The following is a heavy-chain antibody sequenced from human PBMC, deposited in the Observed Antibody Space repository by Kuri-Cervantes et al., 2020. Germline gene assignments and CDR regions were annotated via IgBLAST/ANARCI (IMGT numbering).Heavy chain of an antibody. CDR2: IYPGDSDT. CDR1: GYSFTSYW. D-gene: IGHD6-13*01. Sequence: GGSLRLSCKGSGYSFTSYWIGWVRQMPGKGLEWMGIIYPGDSDTRYSPSFQGQVTISADKSISTAYLQWSSLKASDTAMYYCARHVFLSSSAFGYWGQGTLVTVSS. J-gene: IGHJ4*02. V-gene: IGHV5-51*01. CDR3: ARHVFLSSSAFGY.